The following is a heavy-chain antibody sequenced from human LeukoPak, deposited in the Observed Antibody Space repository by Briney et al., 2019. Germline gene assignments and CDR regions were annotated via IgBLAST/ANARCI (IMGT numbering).Heavy chain of an antibody. CDR2: IYYSGST. Sequence: PSETLSLTCTVSGGSISSYYWSWIRQPPGKGLEWIGYIYYSGSTNYNPSLKSRVTISVDTSKNQFSLKLSSVTAADTAVYYCARVAVGYYVDYWGQGTLVTASS. CDR1: GGSISSYY. D-gene: IGHD3-22*01. J-gene: IGHJ4*02. CDR3: ARVAVGYYVDY. V-gene: IGHV4-59*01.